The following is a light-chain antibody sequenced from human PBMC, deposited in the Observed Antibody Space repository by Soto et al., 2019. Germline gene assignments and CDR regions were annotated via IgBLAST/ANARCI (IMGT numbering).Light chain of an antibody. CDR3: AAWDDSLNKV. J-gene: IGLJ3*02. Sequence: QSALTQPPSASGTPGQRVTISCSGSSSNIGSNTVNWYQQLPGTAPKLLIYSNNQRPSGVPDRFSGSKSGTSASLAISGLQSEDEADYYCAAWDDSLNKVFGGGTKVTVL. CDR1: SSNIGSNT. CDR2: SNN. V-gene: IGLV1-44*01.